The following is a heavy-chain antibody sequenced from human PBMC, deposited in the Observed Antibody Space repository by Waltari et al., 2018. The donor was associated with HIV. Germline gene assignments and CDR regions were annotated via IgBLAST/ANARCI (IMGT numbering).Heavy chain of an antibody. CDR2: SYRSGTT. D-gene: IGHD3-22*01. CDR3: ARDQDYYESSGYTSYAFDI. CDR1: ASSISRYYY. Sequence: QVLLQESGPRLVKSSETLSLTCTVSASSISRYYYWVLIRQAPGKGLEWIGSSYRSGTTYYNPSFKTRVTISVNMSKNQYSLKWSSLTAADTAVYYCARDQDYYESSGYTSYAFDIWGRGTMIIVSS. V-gene: IGHV4-38-2*02. J-gene: IGHJ3*02.